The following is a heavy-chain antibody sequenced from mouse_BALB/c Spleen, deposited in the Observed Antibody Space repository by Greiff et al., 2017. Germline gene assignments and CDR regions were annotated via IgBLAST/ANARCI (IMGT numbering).Heavy chain of an antibody. CDR1: GFPFSDYG. CDR3: AREVSGYYAMDY. V-gene: IGHV5-15*02. Sequence: EVHLVESGGGLVQPGGSRKLSCAASGFPFSDYGMAWVRQAPGKGPEWVAFISNLAYSIYYADTVTGRFTISRENAKNTLYLEMSSLRSEDTAMYDCAREVSGYYAMDYWGQGTSVTVSS. J-gene: IGHJ4*01. CDR2: ISNLAYSI. D-gene: IGHD3-2*02.